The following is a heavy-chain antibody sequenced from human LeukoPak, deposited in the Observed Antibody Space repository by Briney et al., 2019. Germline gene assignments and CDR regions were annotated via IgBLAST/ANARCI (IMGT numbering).Heavy chain of an antibody. CDR3: ASEPCSGCSPDY. Sequence: SETLSLTCTVSGGSISSSKYYWGWIRQPPGKGLEWIGSINYSGSTYYNPSLKRRVTISVDTSKNQFSLKLSSVTAADTAVYYCASEPCSGCSPDYWGQGTLVTVSS. V-gene: IGHV4-39*01. CDR1: GGSISSSKYY. J-gene: IGHJ4*02. CDR2: INYSGST. D-gene: IGHD6-19*01.